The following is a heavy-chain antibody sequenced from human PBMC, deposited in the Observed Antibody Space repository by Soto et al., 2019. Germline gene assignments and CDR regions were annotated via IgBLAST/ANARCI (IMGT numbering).Heavy chain of an antibody. CDR3: ARRARPDFYYMDV. Sequence: PGGSLRLSCAASGFTFSSYSMNWVRQAPGKGLECVSGISSSSSTIYYADSVQGRFTISRDNAKNTVYLQMGSLRAEDMAVYYCARRARPDFYYMDVWGKGTTVTVSS. D-gene: IGHD6-6*01. J-gene: IGHJ6*03. CDR1: GFTFSSYS. CDR2: ISSSSSTI. V-gene: IGHV3-48*01.